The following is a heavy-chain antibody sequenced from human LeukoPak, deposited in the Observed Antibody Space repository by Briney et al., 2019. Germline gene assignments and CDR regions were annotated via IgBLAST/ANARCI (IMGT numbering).Heavy chain of an antibody. CDR3: ARSAGYYYDSSAYRYYFDY. V-gene: IGHV4-59*01. D-gene: IGHD3-22*01. CDR1: GGSISSYY. CDR2: IYYSGST. Sequence: PSETLSLTCTVCGGSISSYYWSWIRQPPGKGLEWLGYIYYSGSTNYNPSLKSRVTISVDTSRNQFSLKLSSVTAADTAVYYCARSAGYYYDSSAYRYYFDYWGQGTLVTVSS. J-gene: IGHJ4*02.